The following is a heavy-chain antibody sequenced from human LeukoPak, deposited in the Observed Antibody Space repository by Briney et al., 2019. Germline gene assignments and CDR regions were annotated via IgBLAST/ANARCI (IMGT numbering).Heavy chain of an antibody. CDR2: ISGSGGST. D-gene: IGHD2/OR15-2a*01. Sequence: GSLRLSCAASGFTFSSYAMSWVRQAPGKGLEWVSAISGSGGSTYYADSVKGRFTISRDNSKNTLYLQMNSLRAEDTAVYYCVRVSGSTTYYGMDVWGQGTTVTVSS. CDR3: VRVSGSTTYYGMDV. J-gene: IGHJ6*02. CDR1: GFTFSSYA. V-gene: IGHV3-23*01.